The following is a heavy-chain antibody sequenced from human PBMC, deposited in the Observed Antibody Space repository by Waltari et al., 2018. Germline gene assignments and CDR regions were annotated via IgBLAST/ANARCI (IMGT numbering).Heavy chain of an antibody. J-gene: IGHJ4*02. CDR1: GFTFSTYS. CDR3: ATDSGILDLDH. D-gene: IGHD3-10*01. Sequence: EVQLVESGGGLVKPGGSLRLSCAGSGFTFSTYSMNWVRQAPGRGLEWVSSIMCSSGYIYYADSVKGRFTISRDNAKNSLYLQMNSLRAEDTAVYYCATDSGILDLDHWGQGTQVTVSS. V-gene: IGHV3-21*01. CDR2: IMCSSGYI.